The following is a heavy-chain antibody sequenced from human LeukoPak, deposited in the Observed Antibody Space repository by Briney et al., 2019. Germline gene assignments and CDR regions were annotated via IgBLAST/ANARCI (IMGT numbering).Heavy chain of an antibody. CDR3: ASAPRASVPPPFDY. CDR2: ISNSGDSI. Sequence: GGSLRLSCAASGFIFSSYALSWVRQTPGKGPEWVSGISNSGDSIYYADSVKGRFTISRDNSKRTLFLQMNSLRVEDTAVYYCASAPRASVPPPFDYWGQGTQVTVSS. J-gene: IGHJ4*02. V-gene: IGHV3-23*01. CDR1: GFIFSSYA. D-gene: IGHD3-10*01.